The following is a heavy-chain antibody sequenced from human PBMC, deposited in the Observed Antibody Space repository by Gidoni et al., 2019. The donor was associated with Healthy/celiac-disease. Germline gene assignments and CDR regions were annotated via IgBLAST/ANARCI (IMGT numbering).Heavy chain of an antibody. V-gene: IGHV4-59*12. D-gene: IGHD5-12*01. Sequence: QVQLQESGPGLVKPSQTLSLTCTVSGGSISSGSYYWSTNYNPSLKSRVTISVDTSKNQFSLKLSSVTAADTAVYYCAREGLGYSGTNSGSARFDPWGQGTLVTVSS. J-gene: IGHJ5*02. CDR2: YYWST. CDR3: AREGLGYSGTNSGSARFDP. CDR1: GGSISS.